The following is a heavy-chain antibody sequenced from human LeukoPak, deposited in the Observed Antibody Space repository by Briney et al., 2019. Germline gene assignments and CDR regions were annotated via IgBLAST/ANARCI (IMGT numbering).Heavy chain of an antibody. J-gene: IGHJ4*02. CDR2: IYSSGST. V-gene: IGHV4-4*07. CDR3: ARGGRATVVTM. Sequence: SETLSLTCTVSGGSINSYYWSWIRQPAGKGLEWIGRIYSSGSTNYNPSLKSRVSMSVDTSKNQFSLKLTSVTTADTAVYYCARGGRATVVTMWGQGILVTVSS. CDR1: GGSINSYY. D-gene: IGHD4-23*01.